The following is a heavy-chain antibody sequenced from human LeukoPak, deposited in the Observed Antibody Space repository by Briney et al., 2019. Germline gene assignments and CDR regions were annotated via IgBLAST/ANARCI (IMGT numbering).Heavy chain of an antibody. J-gene: IGHJ4*02. CDR1: GFTFSSSA. D-gene: IGHD2-15*01. V-gene: IGHV3-23*01. CDR3: AKELGYCSDGSCYFPY. CDR2: ISNNGGYT. Sequence: GGSLRLSCAASGFTFSSSAMSWVRQAPGKGLEWVSAISNNGGYTYYADSVQGRFTISRDNSKSTLCLQMNSLRAEDTAVYYCAKELGYCSDGSCYFPYWGQGTLVTVSS.